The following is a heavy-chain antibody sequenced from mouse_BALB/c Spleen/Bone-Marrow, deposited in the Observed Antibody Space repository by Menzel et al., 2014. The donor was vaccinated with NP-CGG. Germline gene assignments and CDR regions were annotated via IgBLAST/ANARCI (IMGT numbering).Heavy chain of an antibody. CDR2: IYPSDSYT. CDR1: GYTFTSYW. CDR3: TRQYGNYYAMDY. Sequence: QVQLKESGAELVRPGASVKVSCKASGYTFTSYWINWVKQRPGQGLEWIGSIYPSDSYTNYNQNFKDKATLTVDKSSSTAYMQLSSRTSEDSAVYYCTRQYGNYYAMDYWGQGTSVTVSS. V-gene: IGHV1S126*01. D-gene: IGHD2-10*02. J-gene: IGHJ4*01.